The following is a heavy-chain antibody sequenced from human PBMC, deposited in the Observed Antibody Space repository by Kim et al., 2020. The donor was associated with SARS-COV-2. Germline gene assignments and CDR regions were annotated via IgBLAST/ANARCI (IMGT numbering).Heavy chain of an antibody. D-gene: IGHD3-10*01. V-gene: IGHV4-34*01. Sequence: PSLKSRVTISVDTSKNQFSLKLSSVTAADTAVYYCARIMDGSGSYYNQDYWGQGTLVTVSS. J-gene: IGHJ4*02. CDR3: ARIMDGSGSYYNQDY.